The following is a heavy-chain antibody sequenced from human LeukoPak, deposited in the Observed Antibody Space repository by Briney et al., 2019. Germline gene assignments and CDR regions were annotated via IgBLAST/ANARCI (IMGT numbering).Heavy chain of an antibody. V-gene: IGHV1-46*01. Sequence: ASVKVSCKASGYTFTNYYVHWVRQAPGQGLEWMGIINPSGGSTNFAQKFQGRVTMTTDTSTITVYMELSSLRSEDTAVYYCARWTTTYLDYWGQGTLITVSS. CDR3: ARWTTTYLDY. J-gene: IGHJ4*02. CDR2: INPSGGST. CDR1: GYTFTNYY. D-gene: IGHD4-11*01.